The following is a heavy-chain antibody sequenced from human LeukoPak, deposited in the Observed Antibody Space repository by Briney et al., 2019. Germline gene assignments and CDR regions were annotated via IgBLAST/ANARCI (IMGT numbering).Heavy chain of an antibody. Sequence: PSEPLSLTCTVSGGSIRSSYYYWGWIRQPPGKGLEWIGSIYYSGSTYYNPSLKSRVTISVDTSKNQFSLKLSSVTAADTAVYYCARHPPQWELVLWGQGTLVTVSS. CDR3: ARHPPQWELVL. D-gene: IGHD1-26*01. J-gene: IGHJ4*02. V-gene: IGHV4-39*01. CDR1: GGSIRSSYYY. CDR2: IYYSGST.